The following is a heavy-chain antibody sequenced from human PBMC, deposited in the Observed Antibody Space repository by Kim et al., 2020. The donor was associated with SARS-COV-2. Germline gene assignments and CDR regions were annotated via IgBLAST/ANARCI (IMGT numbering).Heavy chain of an antibody. CDR2: ISGDGGST. CDR3: AKDEDSSGYYYYYRRDRYFDN. CDR1: GFTFDDYA. Sequence: GGSLRLSCAASGFTFDDYAMHWVRQAPGKGLEWVSLISGDGGSTYYADSVKGRFTISRDNSKNSLYLQMNSLRTEDTALYYCAKDEDSSGYYYYYRRDRYFDNWGQGTLATVS. V-gene: IGHV3-43*02. D-gene: IGHD3-22*01. J-gene: IGHJ4*02.